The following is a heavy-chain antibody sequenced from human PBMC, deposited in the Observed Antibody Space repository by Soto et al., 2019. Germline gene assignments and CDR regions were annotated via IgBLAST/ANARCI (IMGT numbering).Heavy chain of an antibody. J-gene: IGHJ4*02. Sequence: QVQLVQSGAEVKKPGSSVKVSCKASGDTFSSYAINWVRQAPGQGLEWMGGIIPIFGTANYAQKFQGRVTITADESPSTAYMELSSLRSEDTAVYYCARLDYGGNSRNFDYWGQGTLVTVSS. CDR2: IIPIFGTA. V-gene: IGHV1-69*12. CDR1: GDTFSSYA. CDR3: ARLDYGGNSRNFDY. D-gene: IGHD4-17*01.